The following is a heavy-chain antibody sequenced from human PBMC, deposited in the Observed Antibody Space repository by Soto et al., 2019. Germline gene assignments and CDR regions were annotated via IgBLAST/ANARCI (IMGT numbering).Heavy chain of an antibody. V-gene: IGHV1-46*01. J-gene: IGHJ6*02. Sequence: QVQLVQSGAEVKKPGASVKASCKASGYTFTSYYIHWVRQAPGQGLEWMGIFNPTGDTASYAQKLQGRVTMARDTYTGPAYMELGSLRSEDTAVYYCARGGRIVDQGIVYYYSPAMDVWGQGTSVTGS. CDR1: GYTFTSYY. D-gene: IGHD1-26*01. CDR3: ARGGRIVDQGIVYYYSPAMDV. CDR2: FNPTGDTA.